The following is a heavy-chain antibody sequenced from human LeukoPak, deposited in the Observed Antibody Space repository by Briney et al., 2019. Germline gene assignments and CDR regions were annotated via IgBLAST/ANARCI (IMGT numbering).Heavy chain of an antibody. D-gene: IGHD1-7*01. CDR1: GFSLSTGGMC. J-gene: IGHJ6*03. CDR2: SDWDDDK. CDR3: ARIRAVAGTRYYYVDV. V-gene: IGHV2-70*11. Sequence: SGPALVKPTQTLTLTCTFSGFSLSTGGMCVGWIRQPPGKALEWLARSDWDDDKYYNTSLKTRLTISKDTSKNQVVLTLTNMDPVDTATYYCARIRAVAGTRYYYVDVWGKGTTVTVSS.